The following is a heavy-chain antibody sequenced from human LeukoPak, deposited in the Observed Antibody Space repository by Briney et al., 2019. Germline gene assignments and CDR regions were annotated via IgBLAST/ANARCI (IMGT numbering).Heavy chain of an antibody. Sequence: QAGGSLRLSCAASGFTFSSYGMHWVRQAPGKGLEWVAFISYDGSYKYSADSVKGRITISRDNSKNTLYLQMNSLRAEDTAVYYCANDPGKRRGVTTVTTPTFGYWGQGILVTVSS. CDR3: ANDPGKRRGVTTVTTPTFGY. J-gene: IGHJ4*02. D-gene: IGHD4-17*01. V-gene: IGHV3-30*18. CDR2: ISYDGSYK. CDR1: GFTFSSYG.